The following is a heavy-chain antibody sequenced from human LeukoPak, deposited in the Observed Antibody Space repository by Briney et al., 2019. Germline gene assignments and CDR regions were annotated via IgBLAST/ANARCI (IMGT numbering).Heavy chain of an antibody. V-gene: IGHV5-51*01. Sequence: GESLKISCKGSGYSFTSYWIGGVRQMPGKGLEWMGIIYPGDSDTRYSPSFQGQVTISADKSISTAYLQWSSLKASDTAMYYCARNLVAGGGYYYGMDVWGQGTTVTVSS. CDR2: IYPGDSDT. CDR1: GYSFTSYW. CDR3: ARNLVAGGGYYYGMDV. J-gene: IGHJ6*02. D-gene: IGHD6-6*01.